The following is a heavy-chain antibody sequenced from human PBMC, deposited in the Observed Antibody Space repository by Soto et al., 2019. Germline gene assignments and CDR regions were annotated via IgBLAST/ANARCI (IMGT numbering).Heavy chain of an antibody. V-gene: IGHV1-69*02. J-gene: IGHJ3*02. CDR2: IIPILGIA. Sequence: GASVKVSCKASGGTFSSYTISWVRQAPGQGLEWMGRIIPILGIANYAQKFQGRVTITADKSTSTAYMELSSLRSEDTAVYYCARALRFYGPQDAFDIWGQGTMVTVSS. CDR1: GGTFSSYT. D-gene: IGHD3-3*01. CDR3: ARALRFYGPQDAFDI.